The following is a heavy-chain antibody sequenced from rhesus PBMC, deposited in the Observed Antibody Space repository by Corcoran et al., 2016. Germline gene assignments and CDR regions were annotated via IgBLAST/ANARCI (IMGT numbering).Heavy chain of an antibody. CDR1: GGSISSSNW. Sequence: QVQLQESGPAVVKPSETLSLTCAVSGGSISSSNWWSWIRQSPGKWLEWIGGIYGSDGSTEYNPSLKILVTISIDTSKNQFSLKLSSVTTADTAVYYCAIHRPIAAADYWGQGVLVTVSS. J-gene: IGHJ4*01. D-gene: IGHD6-25*01. CDR2: IYGSDGST. V-gene: IGHV4-93*02. CDR3: AIHRPIAAADY.